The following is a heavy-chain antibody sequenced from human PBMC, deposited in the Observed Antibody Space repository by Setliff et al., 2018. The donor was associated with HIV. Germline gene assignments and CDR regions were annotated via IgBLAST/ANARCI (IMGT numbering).Heavy chain of an antibody. CDR2: IYTSGST. Sequence: PSETPSLTCIVSGASISSDTWSWIRQPPGKGLQWIGFIYTSGSTNYNPSLKSRVTISVDTSKNQFSLKLSSVTAADTAVYYCARTDWARTSYYYYYGMDVWGQGTTVTVSS. J-gene: IGHJ6*02. V-gene: IGHV4-4*08. CDR1: GASISSDT. CDR3: ARTDWARTSYYYYYGMDV. D-gene: IGHD3-9*01.